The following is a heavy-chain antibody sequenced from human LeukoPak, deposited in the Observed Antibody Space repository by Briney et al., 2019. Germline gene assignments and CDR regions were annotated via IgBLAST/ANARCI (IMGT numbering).Heavy chain of an antibody. J-gene: IGHJ3*02. CDR3: ARGGGSHAFDI. CDR2: IYYSGST. V-gene: IGHV4-31*03. CDR1: GGSIRSSYYY. Sequence: PSETLSLTCTVSGGSIRSSYYYWGWIRQHPGKGLEWIGYIYYSGSTYYNPSLKSRVTISVDTSKNQFSLKLSSVTAADTAVYYCARGGGSHAFDIWGQGTMVTVSS.